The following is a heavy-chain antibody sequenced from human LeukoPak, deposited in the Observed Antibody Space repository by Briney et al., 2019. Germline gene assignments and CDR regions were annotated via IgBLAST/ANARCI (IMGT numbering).Heavy chain of an antibody. CDR3: ATAPVANWNDHYYYYYGMDV. Sequence: ASVKVSCKASGYTLTELSMHWMRQAPGKGLEWMGGFDPEDGETIYAQKFQGRVTMTEDTSTDTAYMELSSLRSEDTAVYYCATAPVANWNDHYYYYYGMDVWGQGTTVTVSS. D-gene: IGHD1-20*01. CDR2: FDPEDGET. CDR1: GYTLTELS. V-gene: IGHV1-24*01. J-gene: IGHJ6*02.